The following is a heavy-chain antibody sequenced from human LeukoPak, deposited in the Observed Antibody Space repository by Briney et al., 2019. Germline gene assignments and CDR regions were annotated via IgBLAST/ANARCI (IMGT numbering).Heavy chain of an antibody. J-gene: IGHJ4*02. CDR1: GYTFTSYY. D-gene: IGHD6-13*01. CDR2: ISPSGDST. Sequence: ASVKVSCKASGYTFTSYYMHWVRQAPGQGLEWMGAISPSGDSTNYAQKFQGRVTMTGDTSTSTVYMELSTLRSEDTAVYYCGRSAGGSTFSYWGQGTLVTVSS. V-gene: IGHV1-46*01. CDR3: GRSAGGSTFSY.